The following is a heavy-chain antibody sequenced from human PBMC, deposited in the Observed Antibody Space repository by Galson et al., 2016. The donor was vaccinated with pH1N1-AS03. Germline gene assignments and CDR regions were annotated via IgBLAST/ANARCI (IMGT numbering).Heavy chain of an antibody. CDR3: ARVRGGVVITFGGVPYFDY. CDR1: GFTFRTYG. CDR2: ISSSSSYI. J-gene: IGHJ4*02. V-gene: IGHV3-21*01. D-gene: IGHD3-16*01. Sequence: SLRLSCAASGFTFRTYGMNWVRQAPGKGLEWVSSISSSSSYIYYADSVKGRFTISRDNARNSLYLQMNSLRAEDTAVYYCARVRGGVVITFGGVPYFDYWGQGTLFTVSS.